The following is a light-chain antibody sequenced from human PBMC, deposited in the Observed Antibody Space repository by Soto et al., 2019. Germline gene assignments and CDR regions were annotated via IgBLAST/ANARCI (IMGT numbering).Light chain of an antibody. CDR3: SSYTSSSPLGV. J-gene: IGLJ1*01. CDR1: SSDVGGYNY. V-gene: IGLV2-14*03. CDR2: DVT. Sequence: QSVLTQPASVSGSPGQSITISCTGTSSDVGGYNYVSWYQQHPGKAPKLMIYDVTNRPSGVSNRFSGSKSGSTASLTISGLQAEDEADYYCSSYTSSSPLGVFGTGTKLTVL.